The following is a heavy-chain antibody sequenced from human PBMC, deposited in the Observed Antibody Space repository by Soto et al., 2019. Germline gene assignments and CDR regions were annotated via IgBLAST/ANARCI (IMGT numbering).Heavy chain of an antibody. CDR1: GFTFSTYA. V-gene: IGHV3-23*01. Sequence: EVQLLESGGGLVQPGGSLRLSCAASGFTFSTYAMSWVRQAPGKGLEWVSAISGSGGTTYYADSVKGRFTISRDNSKETLYLQMNSLRAEDTAVYYCAKWRYCSGGTCYSDYWGQGTLATVSS. CDR3: AKWRYCSGGTCYSDY. CDR2: ISGSGGTT. J-gene: IGHJ4*02. D-gene: IGHD2-15*01.